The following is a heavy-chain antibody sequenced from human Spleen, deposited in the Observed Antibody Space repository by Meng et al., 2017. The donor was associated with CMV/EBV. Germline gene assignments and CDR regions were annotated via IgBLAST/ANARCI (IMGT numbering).Heavy chain of an antibody. D-gene: IGHD3-10*01. Sequence: GGSLRLSCVVSGFTFSDFGMHWVRQAPDKGLEWMAVMSYDTNNEYYADSVKGRFTISRDNSKNTLFLQMNGLRPEDTAVYYCARAGTYYHYYPMDVWGQGTTVTVSS. CDR3: ARAGTYYHYYPMDV. CDR2: MSYDTNNE. V-gene: IGHV3-30*19. J-gene: IGHJ6*02. CDR1: GFTFSDFG.